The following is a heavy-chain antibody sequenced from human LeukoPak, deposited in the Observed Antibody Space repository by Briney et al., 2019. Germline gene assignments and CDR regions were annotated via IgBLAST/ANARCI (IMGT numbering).Heavy chain of an antibody. Sequence: GRSLRLSCTASGFTFGDYAMSWVRQAPGKGLEWVGFIRSKAYGGTTEYAASVNGRFTISRDDSKSIAYLQMNSLKTEDTAVYYCTRDGYSSSWSDDTNSDYWGQGTLVTVSS. J-gene: IGHJ4*02. CDR1: GFTFGDYA. CDR2: IRSKAYGGTT. D-gene: IGHD6-13*01. V-gene: IGHV3-49*04. CDR3: TRDGYSSSWSDDTNSDY.